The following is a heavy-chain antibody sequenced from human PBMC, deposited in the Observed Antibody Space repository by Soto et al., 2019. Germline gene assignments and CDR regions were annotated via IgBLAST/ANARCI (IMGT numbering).Heavy chain of an antibody. CDR2: IYYSGST. Sequence: SETLSLTCTVSGGSISSSSYYWGWIRQPPGKGLEWIGSIYYSGSTYYNPSLKSRVTISVDTSKNQFSLKLSSVTAADTAVYYCARHLRVETVAGSGYFQHWGQGTLVTVSS. CDR1: GGSISSSSYY. CDR3: ARHLRVETVAGSGYFQH. D-gene: IGHD6-19*01. V-gene: IGHV4-39*01. J-gene: IGHJ1*01.